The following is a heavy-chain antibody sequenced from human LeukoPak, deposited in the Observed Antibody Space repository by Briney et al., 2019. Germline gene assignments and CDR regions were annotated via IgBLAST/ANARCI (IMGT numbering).Heavy chain of an antibody. V-gene: IGHV1-18*01. CDR3: ARSTGDYYDSSGYFWNDY. J-gene: IGHJ4*02. D-gene: IGHD3-22*01. Sequence: ASVKVSCKASGYTFTSYGISWVRQAPGQGLEWMGWIGAYNGNTNYAQKLQGRVTMTTDTSTSTAYMELRSLRSDDTAVYYCARSTGDYYDSSGYFWNDYWGQGTLVTVSS. CDR2: IGAYNGNT. CDR1: GYTFTSYG.